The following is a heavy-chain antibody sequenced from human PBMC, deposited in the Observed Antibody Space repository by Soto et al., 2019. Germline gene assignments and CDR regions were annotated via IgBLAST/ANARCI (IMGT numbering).Heavy chain of an antibody. V-gene: IGHV4-30-4*01. J-gene: IGHJ4*02. CDR3: ARWYYDFWSGTQGGFDY. Sequence: QVQLQESGPGLVKPSQTLSLTCTVSGGSISSGDYYWSWIRQPPGKGLEWIGYIYYSGSTYYNPSLKSRVSIPVDTSKTRSSLKLSSVTAAATAVYYCARWYYDFWSGTQGGFDYWGQGTLVTVSS. D-gene: IGHD3-3*01. CDR1: GGSISSGDYY. CDR2: IYYSGST.